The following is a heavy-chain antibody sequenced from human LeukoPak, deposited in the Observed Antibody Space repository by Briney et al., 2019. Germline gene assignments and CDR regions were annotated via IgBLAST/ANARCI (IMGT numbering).Heavy chain of an antibody. Sequence: QPSETLSLTCAVSGGSFSGYYWSWIRQPPGKGLEWIGEINQSGSTNYNPSLKSRVTISVDTSKNQFYLKLSSVTAAHTAVYYCARVGGNSGVYYYMDVWGKGTTVTVSS. CDR2: INQSGST. J-gene: IGHJ6*03. CDR1: GGSFSGYY. CDR3: ARVGGNSGVYYYMDV. D-gene: IGHD4-23*01. V-gene: IGHV4-34*01.